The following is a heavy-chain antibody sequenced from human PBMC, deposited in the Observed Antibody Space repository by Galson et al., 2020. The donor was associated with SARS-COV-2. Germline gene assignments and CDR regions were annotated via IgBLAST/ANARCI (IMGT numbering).Heavy chain of an antibody. CDR1: GGSISSSSYY. J-gene: IGHJ4*02. CDR3: ARLGRGVGY. CDR2: IYYSGST. V-gene: IGHV4-39*01. D-gene: IGHD3-10*01. Sequence: SQTLSLTCTVSGGSISSSSYYWGWIRQPPGKGLEWIGSIYYSGSTYYNPSLKSRVTISVDTSKNQFSLKLSSVTAADTAVYYCARLGRGVGYWGQGTLVTVSS.